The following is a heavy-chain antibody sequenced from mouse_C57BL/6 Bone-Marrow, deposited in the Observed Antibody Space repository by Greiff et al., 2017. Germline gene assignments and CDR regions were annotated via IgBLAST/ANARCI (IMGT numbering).Heavy chain of an antibody. CDR3: AKHEEWGPYYVGY. J-gene: IGHJ2*01. D-gene: IGHD3-3*01. CDR1: GYTFTEYT. CDR2: FYPGSGSI. V-gene: IGHV1-62-2*01. Sequence: QVHVKQSGAELVKPGASVKLSCKASGYTFTEYTIHWVKQRSGQGLEWIGWFYPGSGSIKYNEKFKDKATLTADKSSSTVYMELSRLTAEDSAVYFCAKHEEWGPYYVGYWGQSTTLTVAS.